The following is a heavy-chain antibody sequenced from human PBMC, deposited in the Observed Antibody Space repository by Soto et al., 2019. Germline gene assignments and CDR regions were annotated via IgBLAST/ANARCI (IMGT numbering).Heavy chain of an antibody. V-gene: IGHV1-18*01. CDR1: GYTFTSYG. J-gene: IGHJ4*02. CDR3: ARAGRRAYYYDSSAYYYEPEVDY. Sequence: QVQLVQSGAEVKKPGASVKVSCKASGYTFTSYGISWVRQAPGQGLEWMGWISAYNGNTSYAQKLQGRVTMTTDTSTSTAYMELRSLRSDATAVYYCARAGRRAYYYDSSAYYYEPEVDYWGRGTLVTVSS. CDR2: ISAYNGNT. D-gene: IGHD3-22*01.